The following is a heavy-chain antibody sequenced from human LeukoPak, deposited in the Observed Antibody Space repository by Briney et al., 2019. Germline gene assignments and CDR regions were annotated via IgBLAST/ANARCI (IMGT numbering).Heavy chain of an antibody. CDR3: ARTSPYDYVRGSYRYKGFDY. CDR1: GYTFTGYY. D-gene: IGHD3-16*02. J-gene: IGHJ4*02. CDR2: INPNSGGT. Sequence: VASVKVSCKASGYTFTGYYMHWVRQAPGQGLEWMGRINPNSGGTNYAQKFQGRVTMTRDTSISTAYMELSRLRSDDTAVYYCARTSPYDYVRGSYRYKGFDYWGQGTLVTVSS. V-gene: IGHV1-2*06.